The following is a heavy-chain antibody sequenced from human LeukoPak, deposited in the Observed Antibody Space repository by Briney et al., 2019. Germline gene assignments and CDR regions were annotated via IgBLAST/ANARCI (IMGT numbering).Heavy chain of an antibody. J-gene: IGHJ4*02. Sequence: PGGSLTLSCAASGFTFSDYYMSWIRQAPGKGLEWVSYISSSGSTIYYAYPVKGRFTISRDNAKNSLYLQMNSLRAEDTAVYYCARDIQIYDFWSPRALGYWGQGTLVTVSS. CDR2: ISSSGSTI. V-gene: IGHV3-11*04. CDR3: ARDIQIYDFWSPRALGY. D-gene: IGHD3-3*01. CDR1: GFTFSDYY.